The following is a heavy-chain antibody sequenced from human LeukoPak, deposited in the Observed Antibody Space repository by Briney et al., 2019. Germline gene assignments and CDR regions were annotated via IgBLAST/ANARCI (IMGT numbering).Heavy chain of an antibody. CDR1: GGSISSGGYY. Sequence: PSEALSLTCTVSGGSISSGGYYWSWIRQHPGKGLEWIGYIYYSGSTYYNPSLKSRVTISVDTSKNQFSLKLSSVTAADTAVYYCARDPGGFWFDYWGQGTLVTVSS. CDR3: ARDPGGFWFDY. J-gene: IGHJ4*02. V-gene: IGHV4-31*03. CDR2: IYYSGST. D-gene: IGHD3-10*01.